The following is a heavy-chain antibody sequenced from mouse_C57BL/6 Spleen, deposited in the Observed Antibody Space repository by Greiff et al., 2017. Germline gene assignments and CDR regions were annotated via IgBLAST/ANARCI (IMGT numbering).Heavy chain of an antibody. CDR3: ARSGGYGSSYWYFDV. D-gene: IGHD1-1*01. CDR1: GFTFTDYY. V-gene: IGHV1-36*01. J-gene: IGHJ1*03. CDR2: VYPYNGGT. Sequence: VQLQQSGPVLVKPGPSVKISCKASGFTFTDYYMHWVKQSHGKSLEWIGLVYPYNGGTRYNQKFKGKATLTVDTSSSTAYMELNSLTSEDSAVYYGARSGGYGSSYWYFDVWGTGTTVTVSS.